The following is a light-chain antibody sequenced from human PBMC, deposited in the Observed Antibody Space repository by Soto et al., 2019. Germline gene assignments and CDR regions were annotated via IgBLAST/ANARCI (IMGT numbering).Light chain of an antibody. CDR1: NSNIGNNY. J-gene: IGLJ2*01. V-gene: IGLV1-47*01. Sequence: QSVLTQPPSASGTPGQGVTISCSGSNSNIGNNYVYWYQQVPGTAPKLLIYRSNQRPSGVPDRFSGSKSGTSASLAISGLRSEDDSDYYCAAWDDRLRGVVFGGGTKLTV. CDR2: RSN. CDR3: AAWDDRLRGVV.